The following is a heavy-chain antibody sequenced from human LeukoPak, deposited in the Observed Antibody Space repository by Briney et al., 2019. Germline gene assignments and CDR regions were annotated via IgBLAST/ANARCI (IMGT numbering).Heavy chain of an antibody. CDR1: GFTFSGYG. CDR3: AGDGGSGTPRVYFDY. D-gene: IGHD3-10*01. J-gene: IGHJ4*02. CDR2: IWYDGSNK. V-gene: IGHV3-33*01. Sequence: PGRPLRLSCAASGFTFSGYGMHWVRQTPGEGLEWVAFIWYDGSNKYYADSVKGRFTISRDNSKNTLYLQMNSLRAEDTAVYYCAGDGGSGTPRVYFDYWGQGTLVTVSS.